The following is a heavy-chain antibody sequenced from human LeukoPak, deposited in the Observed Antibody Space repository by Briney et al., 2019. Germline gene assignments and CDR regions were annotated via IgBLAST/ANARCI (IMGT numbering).Heavy chain of an antibody. J-gene: IGHJ4*02. CDR2: IYYSGTT. CDR3: ARAQNFGVLYFDY. CDR1: GGSISSYY. D-gene: IGHD3-3*01. V-gene: IGHV4-59*08. Sequence: SETLSLTCTVSGGSISSYYWSWIRHPPGKGLEWIGYIYYSGTTYYNPSLKSRVTISVDTSKNQFSLKLTSVTAADTAVYYCARAQNFGVLYFDYWGQGTLVTVSS.